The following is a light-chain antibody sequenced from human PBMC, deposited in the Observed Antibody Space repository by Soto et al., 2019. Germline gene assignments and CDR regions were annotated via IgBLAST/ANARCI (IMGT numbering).Light chain of an antibody. CDR2: SDK. V-gene: IGLV1-44*01. Sequence: QSVLTQPPSASGTPGQRVTISCSGSTSNIGSKTVNWYQQLPGTAPKLLIYSDKQRPSEVPDRFSGSKSGTSASLAISGLQSEDEADYYCAAWDDSLKGWVFGGGTKLTVL. CDR3: AAWDDSLKGWV. J-gene: IGLJ3*02. CDR1: TSNIGSKT.